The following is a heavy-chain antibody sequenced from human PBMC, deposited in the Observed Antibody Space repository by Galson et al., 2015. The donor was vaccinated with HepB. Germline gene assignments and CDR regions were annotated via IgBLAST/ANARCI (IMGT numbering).Heavy chain of an antibody. Sequence: SLRLSCAASGFTFSRFVMSWVRQAPGKGLEWVSTISGSGASRYYADSVKGRFTISRDNSKNTLYLQMDSLRAEDTAVYYCAKAAIEVVVAATPDYWGQGTLVIVSS. D-gene: IGHD2-15*01. CDR2: ISGSGASR. CDR3: AKAAIEVVVAATPDY. J-gene: IGHJ4*02. V-gene: IGHV3-23*01. CDR1: GFTFSRFV.